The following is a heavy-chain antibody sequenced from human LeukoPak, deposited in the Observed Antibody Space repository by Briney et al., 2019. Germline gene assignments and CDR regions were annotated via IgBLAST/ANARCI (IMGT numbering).Heavy chain of an antibody. Sequence: GGSLRLSCAASGFTFSSYAMSWVRQAPGKGLEWVSAISGSGGSTYYADSVKGRFTISRDNSKNTLYLQMNSLRAEDTAVYYCAKVGYYDSSGYLVYFDYWGPGTLVTVSS. V-gene: IGHV3-23*01. J-gene: IGHJ4*02. CDR2: ISGSGGST. CDR3: AKVGYYDSSGYLVYFDY. D-gene: IGHD3-22*01. CDR1: GFTFSSYA.